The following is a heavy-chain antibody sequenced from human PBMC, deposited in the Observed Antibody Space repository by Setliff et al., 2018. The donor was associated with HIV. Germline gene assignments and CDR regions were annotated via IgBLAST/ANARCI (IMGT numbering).Heavy chain of an antibody. CDR3: ARDQRLSY. CDR2: VSHSGST. V-gene: IGHV4-4*02. Sequence: PSETLSLTCVVSGVSISNSLWRTWVRQPPGKGLEWIGEVSHSGSTNYNPSLKSRVAISVDKSKNQFSLELNSVTAADTAVYYCARDQRLSYWGQGTLVTVSS. CDR1: GVSISNSLW. J-gene: IGHJ4*02.